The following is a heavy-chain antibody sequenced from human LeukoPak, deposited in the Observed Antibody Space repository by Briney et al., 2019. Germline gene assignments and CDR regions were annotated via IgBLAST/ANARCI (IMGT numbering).Heavy chain of an antibody. CDR2: ISGDSTYI. CDR1: AFTFRRYS. V-gene: IGHV3-21*04. CDR3: AKDGDGYNFRD. J-gene: IGHJ4*02. D-gene: IGHD5-24*01. Sequence: GGSLRLSCAASAFTFRRYSINWVRQAPGRGPEWVSTISGDSTYIYYADSVKGRFTISRDNSKNTLYLQMNSLRAEDTAVYYCAKDGDGYNFRDWGQGTLVTVSS.